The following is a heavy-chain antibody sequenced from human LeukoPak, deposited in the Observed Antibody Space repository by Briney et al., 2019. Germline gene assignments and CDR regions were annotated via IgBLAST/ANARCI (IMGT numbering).Heavy chain of an antibody. CDR3: ARQFCSGGSCYLNYFDF. CDR1: GDTFTNHW. D-gene: IGHD2-15*01. Sequence: GEPLKISCKGSGDTFTNHWIGWVRQLPGEGLEWMGIFYPGDSDTKYSPSFQGHVTISVDKSISTTYLQWGSLKASDTAMYYCARQFCSGGSCYLNYFDFWGQGTLVTVSS. V-gene: IGHV5-51*01. CDR2: FYPGDSDT. J-gene: IGHJ4*02.